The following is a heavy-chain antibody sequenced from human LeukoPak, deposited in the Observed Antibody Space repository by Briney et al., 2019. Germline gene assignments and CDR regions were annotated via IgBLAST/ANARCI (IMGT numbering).Heavy chain of an antibody. J-gene: IGHJ6*03. CDR1: GFTFSSYG. V-gene: IGHV3-23*01. Sequence: GGSLRLSCAASGFTFSSYGMSWVRQAPGKGLEWVSSISGSGGSTYYADSVKGRFTISRDNSKNTLYLQMNSLRAEDTAVYYCAKSSSGWSPSYMDVWGKGTTVTISS. D-gene: IGHD6-19*01. CDR2: ISGSGGST. CDR3: AKSSSGWSPSYMDV.